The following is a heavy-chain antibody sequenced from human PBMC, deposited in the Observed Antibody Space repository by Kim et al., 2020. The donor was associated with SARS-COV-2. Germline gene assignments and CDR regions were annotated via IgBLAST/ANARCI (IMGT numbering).Heavy chain of an antibody. CDR3: ARSGSGSYFDY. V-gene: IGHV3-11*04. J-gene: IGHJ4*02. D-gene: IGHD3-10*01. CDR2: M. Sequence: MYYADSVKGPFTISRDNAKNSLYLQMNSLRAEDTAVYYCARSGSGSYFDYWGQGTLVTVSS.